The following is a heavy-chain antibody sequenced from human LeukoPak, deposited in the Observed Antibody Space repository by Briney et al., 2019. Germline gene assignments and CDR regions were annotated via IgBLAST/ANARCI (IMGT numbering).Heavy chain of an antibody. CDR1: GVSISDNNFY. J-gene: IGHJ4*01. V-gene: IGHV4-39*01. CDR3: ARMSFAFDPSFFDY. Sequence: PSETLSLTCSVSGVSISDNNFYWAWIRQPPGKGLEWIGIFYYSGGTYYNPSLQSRVTISGDTSKNLFSLHLRSATVADTAIYFCARMSFAFDPSFFDYWGHGALVPDSS. D-gene: IGHD3-3*01. CDR2: FYYSGGT.